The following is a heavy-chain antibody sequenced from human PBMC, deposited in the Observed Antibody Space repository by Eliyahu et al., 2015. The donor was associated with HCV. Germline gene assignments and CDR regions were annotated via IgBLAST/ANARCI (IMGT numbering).Heavy chain of an antibody. CDR2: IRNKANSYTT. CDR1: GFXFSDHY. D-gene: IGHD6-19*01. V-gene: IGHV3-72*01. Sequence: EVQLVESGGGLVQPGGSLXLSCAASGFXFSDHYMAWVRQAPGKGLEWVGCIRNKANSYTTEYAASVKGRFTISRDDSNDSVYLQMNSLKTEDTAVYYCSRGYTSANPWARSDYWGQGTLVTVSS. J-gene: IGHJ4*02. CDR3: SRGYTSANPWARSDY.